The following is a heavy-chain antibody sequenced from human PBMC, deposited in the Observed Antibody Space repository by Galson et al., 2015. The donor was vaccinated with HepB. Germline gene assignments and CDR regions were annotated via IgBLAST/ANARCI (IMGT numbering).Heavy chain of an antibody. J-gene: IGHJ6*02. Sequence: SVKVSCKASGYTFTSYGISWVRQAPGQGLEWMGWISAYNGNTNYAQKLQGRVTMTTDTSTSTAYMELRSLRSDDTAVYYCARDGALGYCSSTSCYPHYYYYYGMDVWGQGTTVTVSS. D-gene: IGHD2-2*01. CDR3: ARDGALGYCSSTSCYPHYYYYYGMDV. CDR1: GYTFTSYG. V-gene: IGHV1-18*04. CDR2: ISAYNGNT.